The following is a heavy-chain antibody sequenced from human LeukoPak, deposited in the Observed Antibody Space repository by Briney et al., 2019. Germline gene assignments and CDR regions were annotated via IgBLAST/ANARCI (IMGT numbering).Heavy chain of an antibody. Sequence: GRSLRLSCAASGFTFDDYAMHWVRQAPGKGLEWVSGISWNSGSIGYADYVKGRFTISRDNAKNSLYLQMNSLRAEDMALYYCATDYYDSSGIPLPLGYWGQGTLVTVSS. CDR3: ATDYYDSSGIPLPLGY. J-gene: IGHJ4*02. D-gene: IGHD3-22*01. CDR1: GFTFDDYA. V-gene: IGHV3-9*03. CDR2: ISWNSGSI.